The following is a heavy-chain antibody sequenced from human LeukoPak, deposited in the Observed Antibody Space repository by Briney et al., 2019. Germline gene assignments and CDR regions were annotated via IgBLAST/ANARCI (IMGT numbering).Heavy chain of an antibody. V-gene: IGHV4-59*12. CDR2: IYYNGST. D-gene: IGHD6-13*01. CDR3: AREGNPYSTSWYLGP. J-gene: IGHJ5*02. CDR1: GGSISGYF. Sequence: RPSETLSLTCTVSGGSISGYFWSWIRQPPGKGLEWIGYIYYNGSTNFNPSLKSRLTISVDTSKNQFSLKVSSVTAADTAVYYCAREGNPYSTSWYLGPWGQGTLVTVSS.